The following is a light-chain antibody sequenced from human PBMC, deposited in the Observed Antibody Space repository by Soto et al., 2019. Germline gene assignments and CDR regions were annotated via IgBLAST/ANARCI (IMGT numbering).Light chain of an antibody. V-gene: IGLV1-44*01. CDR3: AAGNDSLNGHV. CDR2: SNN. CDR1: SSNIGSNT. Sequence: QSVLTQPPSASGTPGQRVTISCSGSSSNIGSNTVNWYQQLPGTAPKLLIYSNNQRPSGVPDRFSGSKSGTSASLAISGLQSEDEVNYSGAAGNDSLNGHVFGTGTKVPVL. J-gene: IGLJ1*01.